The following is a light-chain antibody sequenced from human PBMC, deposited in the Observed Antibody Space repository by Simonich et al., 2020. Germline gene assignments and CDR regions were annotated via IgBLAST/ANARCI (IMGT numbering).Light chain of an antibody. CDR3: QQYGSSPLT. CDR2: GAS. Sequence: EIVLTQSPGTLSLSPGERATLSCRASQSVSSSYLAGYKQKPGQAPRLLIYGASSRATGIPDRFIGSGSGTDFTLTISRLEPEDFAVYYCQQYGSSPLTFGGGTKVEIK. V-gene: IGKV3-20*01. J-gene: IGKJ4*01. CDR1: QSVSSSY.